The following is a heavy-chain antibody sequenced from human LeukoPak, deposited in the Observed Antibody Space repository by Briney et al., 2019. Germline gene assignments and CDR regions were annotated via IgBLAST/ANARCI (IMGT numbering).Heavy chain of an antibody. D-gene: IGHD6-6*01. CDR2: IIPIFGTA. V-gene: IGHV1-69*13. CDR1: GGTFSSYA. CDR3: ARDRIAARSPSYYYGMDA. Sequence: EASVKVSCKASGGTFSSYAISWVRQAPGQGLEWMGGIIPIFGTANYAQKFQGRVTITADESTSTAYMELSSLRSEDTAVYYCARDRIAARSPSYYYGMDAWGQGTTVTVSS. J-gene: IGHJ6*02.